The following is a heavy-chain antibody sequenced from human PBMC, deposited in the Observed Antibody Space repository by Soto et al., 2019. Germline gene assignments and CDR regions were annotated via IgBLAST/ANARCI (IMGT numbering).Heavy chain of an antibody. Sequence: SETLSLTCSVSGGSISSSSYYWGWIRQPPGKGLGWIGSVSYSGSTYYNPSLKSRVTISVDTSKNQFSLKLSSVTAADTAVYYCAKYYFDSTGSHYYYYGMDVWGQGTSVTVSS. CDR3: AKYYFDSTGSHYYYYGMDV. CDR2: VSYSGST. J-gene: IGHJ6*02. V-gene: IGHV4-39*01. CDR1: GGSISSSSYY. D-gene: IGHD3-22*01.